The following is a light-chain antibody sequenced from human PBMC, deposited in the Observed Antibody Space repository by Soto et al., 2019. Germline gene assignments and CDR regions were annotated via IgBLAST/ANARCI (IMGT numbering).Light chain of an antibody. Sequence: EIVMTQSPVTLSVSPGERATLSCRASQSVRSNLAWYQQKPGQAPRLLIYGASTRATGIPDRFSGSGSGTDFTLTISRLEPEDFAVYYCQQYHNSPFTFGPGTKVDI. CDR2: GAS. J-gene: IGKJ3*01. CDR3: QQYHNSPFT. V-gene: IGKV3D-15*02. CDR1: QSVRSN.